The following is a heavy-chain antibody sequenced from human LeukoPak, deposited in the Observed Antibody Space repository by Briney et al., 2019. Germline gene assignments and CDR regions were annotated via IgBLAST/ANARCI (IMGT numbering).Heavy chain of an antibody. CDR1: GFTFTGYY. J-gene: IGHJ4*02. CDR2: INPNSGGT. CDR3: ARDTSGYSYGSYFDY. D-gene: IGHD5-18*01. V-gene: IGHV1-2*02. Sequence: ASVKVSCKASGFTFTGYYMHWVRQAPGQGLEWMGWINPNSGGTNYAQKFQGRVTMTRDTSISTAYMELSRLRSDDTAVYYCARDTSGYSYGSYFDYWGQGTLVTVSS.